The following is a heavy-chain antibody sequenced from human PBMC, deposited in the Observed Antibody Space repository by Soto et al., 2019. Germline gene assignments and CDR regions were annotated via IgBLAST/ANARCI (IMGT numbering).Heavy chain of an antibody. Sequence: GESLKISCKGSGYSFTSYWIGWVRQMPGKGLEWMGIIYPGDSDTRYSPSFQGQVTISADKSISTAYLQWSSLKASDTAMYYCASNAHGDYGAEDYYMDVWGKGTTVTVSS. CDR3: ASNAHGDYGAEDYYMDV. CDR1: GYSFTSYW. CDR2: IYPGDSDT. D-gene: IGHD4-17*01. V-gene: IGHV5-51*01. J-gene: IGHJ6*03.